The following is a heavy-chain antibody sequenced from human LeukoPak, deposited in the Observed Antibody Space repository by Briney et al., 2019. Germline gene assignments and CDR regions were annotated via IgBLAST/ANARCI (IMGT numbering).Heavy chain of an antibody. CDR3: ARDDYQAAWD. CDR1: GFTFRSHW. D-gene: IGHD1-26*01. CDR2: ISQDGSEK. V-gene: IGHV3-7*05. Sequence: GRSLRLSCAASGFTFRSHWMSWVRQAPGKGLEWVANISQDGSEKYYLDSVKGRFTISRDNAKTSLYLQMNSLRAEDTAVYYCARDDYQAAWDWGQGTLVTVSS. J-gene: IGHJ4*02.